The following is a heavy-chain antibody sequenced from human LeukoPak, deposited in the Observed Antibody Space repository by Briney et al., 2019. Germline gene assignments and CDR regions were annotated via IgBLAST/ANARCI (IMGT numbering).Heavy chain of an antibody. CDR1: GFTFSSYA. D-gene: IGHD3-10*01. CDR2: ISSSRSSI. V-gene: IGHV3-21*01. Sequence: GGSLRLSCAASGFTFSSYAMNWVRQAPGKGLEWVSSISSSRSSIYYADSMKGRFTISRDNAKNSLYLQMNSLRAEDTAVYYCAKSFWWFGEFSPFDYWGQGTLVTVSS. CDR3: AKSFWWFGEFSPFDY. J-gene: IGHJ4*02.